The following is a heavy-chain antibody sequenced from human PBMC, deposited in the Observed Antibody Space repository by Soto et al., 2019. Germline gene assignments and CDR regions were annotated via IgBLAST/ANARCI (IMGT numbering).Heavy chain of an antibody. CDR3: ASSIAARPNYYGMDV. J-gene: IGHJ6*02. Sequence: GESLKISCKGSGYSFTSYWIGWVRHMPGKGLEWVGIVYTGDSDTRYGRSFHGKVTISADKYISTAYLQWSSLKASDTAMYYCASSIAARPNYYGMDVWGQGTTVTVSS. CDR2: VYTGDSDT. CDR1: GYSFTSYW. V-gene: IGHV5-51*01. D-gene: IGHD6-6*01.